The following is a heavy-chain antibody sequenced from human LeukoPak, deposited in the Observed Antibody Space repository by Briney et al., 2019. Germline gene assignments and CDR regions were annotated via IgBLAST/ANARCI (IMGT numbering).Heavy chain of an antibody. Sequence: ASVKVSCKASGYTFTGYYMHWVRQAPGQGLEWMGWINPNSGGTNYAQKFQGRVTMTGDTSISTAHMELSRLRSDDTAVYYCARDSSLVRGVIIPLDYWGQGTLVTVSS. CDR3: ARDSSLVRGVIIPLDY. J-gene: IGHJ4*02. CDR2: INPNSGGT. D-gene: IGHD3-10*01. CDR1: GYTFTGYY. V-gene: IGHV1-2*02.